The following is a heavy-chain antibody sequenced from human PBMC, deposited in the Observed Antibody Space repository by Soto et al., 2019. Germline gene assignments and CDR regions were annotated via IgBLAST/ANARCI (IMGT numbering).Heavy chain of an antibody. V-gene: IGHV3-74*01. CDR3: AREYYYGSGRYYYGMDV. Sequence: PGGSLRLSCAASGFTFSSYWMHWVRQAPGKGLVWVSRINSDGSSTSYADSVKGRFTISRDNAKNTLYLQMNSLRAEDTAVYYCAREYYYGSGRYYYGMDVWGQGTTVTVSS. CDR2: INSDGSST. CDR1: GFTFSSYW. D-gene: IGHD3-10*01. J-gene: IGHJ6*02.